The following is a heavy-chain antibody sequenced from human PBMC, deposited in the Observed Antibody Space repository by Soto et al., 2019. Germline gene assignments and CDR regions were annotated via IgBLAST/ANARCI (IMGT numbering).Heavy chain of an antibody. V-gene: IGHV3-30-3*01. CDR2: ISYDGSNK. CDR1: GFTFSSYA. Sequence: GSLRLSCAASGFTFSSYAMHWVRQAPGKGLEWVAVISYDGSNKYYADSVKGRFTISRDNSKNTLYLQMNSLRAEDTAVYYCARKGSVSSGSFFWASLVGAIVISCPGTMVTVS. D-gene: IGHD6-19*01. CDR3: ARKGSVSSGSFFWASLVGAIVI. J-gene: IGHJ3*02.